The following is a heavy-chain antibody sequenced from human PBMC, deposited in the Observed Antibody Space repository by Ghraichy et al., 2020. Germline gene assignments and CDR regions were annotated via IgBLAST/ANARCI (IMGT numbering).Heavy chain of an antibody. CDR2: IKQDGSEK. CDR1: GLTFSSYW. Sequence: LSLTCAASGLTFSSYWMSWVRQAPGEGLEWVANIKQDGSEKYYLDSVKGRFTISRDNAENSLYLQMNSLRADDTAVYYCARDFDLWGRGTLVTVSS. CDR3: ARDFDL. V-gene: IGHV3-7*01. J-gene: IGHJ2*01.